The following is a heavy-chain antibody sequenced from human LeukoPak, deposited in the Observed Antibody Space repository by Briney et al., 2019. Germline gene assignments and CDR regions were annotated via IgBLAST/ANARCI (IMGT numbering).Heavy chain of an antibody. V-gene: IGHV4-34*01. CDR1: GGSFSGYY. Sequence: SETLSLTCAVYGGSFSGYYWSWIRQPPGKGLEWIGEINHSGSTNYNPPLKSRVTISVDTSKNQFSLKLSSVTAADTAVYYCARGYWFDPWGQGTLVTVSS. CDR2: INHSGST. CDR3: ARGYWFDP. J-gene: IGHJ5*02.